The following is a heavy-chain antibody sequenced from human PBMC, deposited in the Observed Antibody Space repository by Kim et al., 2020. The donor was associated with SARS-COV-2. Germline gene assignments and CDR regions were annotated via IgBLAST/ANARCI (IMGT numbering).Heavy chain of an antibody. CDR3: ATSRGYRDASGSYYFDY. CDR2: INPSGGST. D-gene: IGHD3-10*01. Sequence: ASVKVSCKASGYTFTSYYMHWVRQAPGQGLEWMGIINPSGGSTSYAQKFQGRVTMTRDTSTSTVYMELSSLRSEDTAVYYCATSRGYRDASGSYYFDYWGQGTLVTVSS. V-gene: IGHV1-46*01. CDR1: GYTFTSYY. J-gene: IGHJ4*02.